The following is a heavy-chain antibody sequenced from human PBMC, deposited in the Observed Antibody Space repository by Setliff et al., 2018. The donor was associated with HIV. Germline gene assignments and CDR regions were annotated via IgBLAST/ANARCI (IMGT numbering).Heavy chain of an antibody. D-gene: IGHD6-13*01. V-gene: IGHV3-7*01. CDR3: AREVAADGTYFDY. CDR1: GFAFNKFW. Sequence: SGGSLRLSCAASGFAFNKFWMSWVRQAPGKGLEWLANINRDGSAEAYVGSVKGRFSISRDNAKNSVYLQMNSLRAADTAVYYCAREVAADGTYFDYWGQGALVTVSS. CDR2: INRDGSAE. J-gene: IGHJ4*01.